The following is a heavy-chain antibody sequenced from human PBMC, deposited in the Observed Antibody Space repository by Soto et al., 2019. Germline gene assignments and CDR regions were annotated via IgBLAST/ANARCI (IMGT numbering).Heavy chain of an antibody. Sequence: SETLSLTCTVSGGSISSYYWSWIRQPPGKGLEWIGYIYYSGSTNYNPSLKSRVTISVDTSKNQFSLKLSSVTAADTAVYYCARELLAVAGTSGIAYWGQGTLVTVSS. D-gene: IGHD6-19*01. V-gene: IGHV4-59*01. J-gene: IGHJ4*02. CDR2: IYYSGST. CDR3: ARELLAVAGTSGIAY. CDR1: GGSISSYY.